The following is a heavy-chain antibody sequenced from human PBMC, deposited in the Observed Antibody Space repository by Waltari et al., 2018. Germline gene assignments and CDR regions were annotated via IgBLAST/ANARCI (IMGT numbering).Heavy chain of an antibody. CDR3: ARSGRGWTRVRGNPFDY. Sequence: QVQLQQWGAGLLKPSETLSLTCAVYGGSFSGYYWSWIRQPPGKGLEWIGEINHSGRTNDNPSLKRRVTISVDTSKNQFSLKLSSVTAADTAVEYCARSGRGWTRVRGNPFDYWGQGTLVTVSS. V-gene: IGHV4-34*01. CDR2: INHSGRT. D-gene: IGHD3-10*01. CDR1: GGSFSGYY. J-gene: IGHJ4*02.